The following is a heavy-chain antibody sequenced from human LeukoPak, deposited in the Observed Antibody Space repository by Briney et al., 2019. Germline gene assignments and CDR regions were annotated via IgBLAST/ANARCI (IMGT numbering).Heavy chain of an antibody. J-gene: IGHJ5*02. D-gene: IGHD3-10*01. CDR2: INHSGST. CDR3: ARGARITMVRGNLAPFDP. V-gene: IGHV4-34*01. CDR1: GESFSGYY. Sequence: PSETLSLTCAVYGESFSGYYWSWIRQPPGKGLEWVGEINHSGSTNYNASRKSRVTISVDTSKNQFSLKLSSVTAADTAVYYCARGARITMVRGNLAPFDPWGQGTLVTVSS.